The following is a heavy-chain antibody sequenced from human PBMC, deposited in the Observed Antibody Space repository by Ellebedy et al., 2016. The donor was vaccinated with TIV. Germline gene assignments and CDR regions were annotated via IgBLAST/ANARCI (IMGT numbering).Heavy chain of an antibody. V-gene: IGHV3-74*01. CDR3: TRESFRYFDWDL. CDR2: INTDGSST. Sequence: PGGSLRLSCAASGFTLSGYWMHWVRQVPGKGLMWVSRINTDGSSTSYADSVEGRFTITIDKAKKTLYLEMSSLRPEDTAVYYCTRESFRYFDWDLWGQGTLVTVSS. CDR1: GFTLSGYW. J-gene: IGHJ4*02. D-gene: IGHD3-9*01.